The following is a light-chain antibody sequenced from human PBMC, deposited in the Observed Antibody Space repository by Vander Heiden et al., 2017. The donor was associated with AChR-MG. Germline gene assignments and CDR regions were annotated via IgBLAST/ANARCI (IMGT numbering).Light chain of an antibody. CDR2: LGS. V-gene: IGKV2-28*01. J-gene: IGKJ2*01. CDR1: QSLLHSNGYNY. CDR3: MQALQTRYT. Sequence: EMVMTQSPLSLPVTHGEPASISCRSSQSLLHSNGYNYLDWYLQKPGQSPQLLIYLGSNRASGVPDRFSGSGSGTDFTLKISRVEAEDVGVYYCMQALQTRYTFGQGTKLEIK.